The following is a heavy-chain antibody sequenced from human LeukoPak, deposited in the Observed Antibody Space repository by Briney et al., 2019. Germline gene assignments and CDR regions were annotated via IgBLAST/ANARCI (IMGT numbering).Heavy chain of an antibody. D-gene: IGHD6-19*01. CDR2: ISGYSGST. J-gene: IGHJ4*02. CDR3: AGGSDWQIDY. CDR1: GYTFSSHG. V-gene: IGHV1-18*01. Sequence: ASVKVSCKASGYTFSSHGLNWVRQAPGQGLEWMGWISGYSGSTNYAQKFQGRVTVTPDTSTNTVYMELGSLTSDDTAVYYCAGGSDWQIDYWGQGTLVTVSS.